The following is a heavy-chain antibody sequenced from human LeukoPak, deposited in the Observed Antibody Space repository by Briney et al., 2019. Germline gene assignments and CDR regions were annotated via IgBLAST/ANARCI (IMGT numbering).Heavy chain of an antibody. V-gene: IGHV4-59*01. CDR3: ARGWRHDY. Sequence: SETLFLTCTVSGGSITSYYWNWIRQPPGKRLEWIGYIYYSGSTDYNPSLKSQVTISVDTSKNQFSLKLSSVTAADTAVYYCARGWRHDYWGQGTLVTVSS. D-gene: IGHD2-15*01. CDR2: IYYSGST. CDR1: GGSITSYY. J-gene: IGHJ4*02.